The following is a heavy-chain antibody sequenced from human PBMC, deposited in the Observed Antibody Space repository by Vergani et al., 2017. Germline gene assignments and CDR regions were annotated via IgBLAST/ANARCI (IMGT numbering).Heavy chain of an antibody. CDR1: GFTFSDYY. CDR2: ISGSGHTK. Sequence: QVQLVESGGGVVKPGGSLRLSCAASGFTFSDYYMTWIRQAPGKGLEWISYISGSGHTKYYADSVKGRFAISRDNAKNSLYLQMNNLRVEDTAVYYCARDLLPGTLLLLAYWGQGTLISVSS. V-gene: IGHV3-11*04. CDR3: ARDLLPGTLLLLAY. J-gene: IGHJ4*02. D-gene: IGHD1-7*01.